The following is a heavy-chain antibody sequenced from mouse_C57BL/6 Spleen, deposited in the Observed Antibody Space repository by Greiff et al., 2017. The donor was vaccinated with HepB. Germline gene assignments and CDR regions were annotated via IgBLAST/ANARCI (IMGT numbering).Heavy chain of an antibody. Sequence: EVQLQQSGPELVKPGASVKISCKASGYTFTDYYMNWVKQSHGKSLEWIGDINPNNGGTSYNQKFKGKATLTVDKSSSTAYMELRRLTSEDSAVYYCASRGGGWYFDVWGTGTTVTVSS. J-gene: IGHJ1*03. CDR3: ASRGGGWYFDV. V-gene: IGHV1-26*01. CDR1: GYTFTDYY. CDR2: INPNNGGT.